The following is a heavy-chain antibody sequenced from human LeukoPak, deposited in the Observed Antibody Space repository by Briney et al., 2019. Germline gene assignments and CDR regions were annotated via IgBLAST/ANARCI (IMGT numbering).Heavy chain of an antibody. D-gene: IGHD3-10*01. CDR3: ASEGLSSGSHFSAWFDP. Sequence: GGTLRLSCAASGFTLSSYGMSWVRQAPGKGLEWVANIKQDGSEKYYVDSVKGRFTISRDNAKNSLYLQMNSLRAEDTAVYYCASEGLSSGSHFSAWFDPWGQGTLVTVSS. J-gene: IGHJ5*02. CDR2: IKQDGSEK. CDR1: GFTLSSYG. V-gene: IGHV3-7*01.